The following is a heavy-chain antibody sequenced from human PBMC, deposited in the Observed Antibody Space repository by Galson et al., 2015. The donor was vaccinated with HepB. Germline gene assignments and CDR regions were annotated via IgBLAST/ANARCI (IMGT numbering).Heavy chain of an antibody. J-gene: IGHJ4*02. CDR1: GFTFSNAW. V-gene: IGHV3-15*07. Sequence: SLRLSCAASGFTFSNAWMNWVRQAPGKGLEWVGHIKSKTDGGTTDYAAPVKGRFTISRDDSKNTLYLQMNSLKTEDTAVYYCTTWGFHHGSGSYPFDYWGQGTLVTVSS. D-gene: IGHD3-10*01. CDR2: IKSKTDGGTT. CDR3: TTWGFHHGSGSYPFDY.